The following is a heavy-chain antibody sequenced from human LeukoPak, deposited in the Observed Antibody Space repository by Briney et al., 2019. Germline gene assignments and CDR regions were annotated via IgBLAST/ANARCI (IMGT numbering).Heavy chain of an antibody. V-gene: IGHV4-31*03. Sequence: SQTLSLTCTVSGGSISSGGYYWSWIRQHPGKGLEWIGYIYYSGSTYYNPSLKSRVTISVDTSKNQFSLKLSSVTAADTAVYYCAGVRPAAMTFDPWGQGTLVTVSS. CDR2: IYYSGST. D-gene: IGHD2-2*01. J-gene: IGHJ5*02. CDR3: AGVRPAAMTFDP. CDR1: GGSISSGGYY.